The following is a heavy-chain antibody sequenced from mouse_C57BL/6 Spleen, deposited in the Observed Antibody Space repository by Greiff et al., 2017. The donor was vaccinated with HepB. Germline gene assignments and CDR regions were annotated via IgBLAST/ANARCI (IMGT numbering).Heavy chain of an antibody. CDR3: AIDSPRRRHFDY. CDR2: IYPGDGDT. Sequence: QVQLQQSGAELVKPGASVKISCKASGYAFSSYWMNWVKQRPGKGLEWIGQIYPGDGDTNYNGKFKGKATLTADKSSSTAYMQLSSLTSEDSAVYFCAIDSPRRRHFDYWGQGTTLTVSS. D-gene: IGHD3-2*01. V-gene: IGHV1-80*01. J-gene: IGHJ2*01. CDR1: GYAFSSYW.